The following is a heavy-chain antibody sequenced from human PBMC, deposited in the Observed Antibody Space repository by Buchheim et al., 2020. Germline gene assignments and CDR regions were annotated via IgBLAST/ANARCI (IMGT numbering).Heavy chain of an antibody. CDR1: GGSFSAHY. Sequence: QVQLQQWGAGLLKPSETLSLTCGVSGGSFSAHYSSWIRQSPGKGLEWIGEMSHRGSPKYNPSLKSRVTISLDTSKNQFSLELRSVTAADTAVYYCARGGLLVRYQDYMDVWGKGTT. J-gene: IGHJ6*03. D-gene: IGHD2-2*01. V-gene: IGHV4-34*01. CDR2: MSHRGSP. CDR3: ARGGLLVRYQDYMDV.